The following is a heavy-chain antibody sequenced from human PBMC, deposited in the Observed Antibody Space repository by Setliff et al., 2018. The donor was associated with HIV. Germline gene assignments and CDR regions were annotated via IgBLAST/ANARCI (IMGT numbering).Heavy chain of an antibody. D-gene: IGHD3-3*01. Sequence: PSETLSLTCAVYGGSFSGYYWSWIRQPPGKGLEWIGEINHSGSTNYNPSLKSRVTISVDTSKNQFSLKLSSVTAAGTAVYYCARGDTMFGVVIPYYFDYWGQGTLVTVSS. V-gene: IGHV4-34*01. CDR3: ARGDTMFGVVIPYYFDY. J-gene: IGHJ4*02. CDR2: INHSGST. CDR1: GGSFSGYY.